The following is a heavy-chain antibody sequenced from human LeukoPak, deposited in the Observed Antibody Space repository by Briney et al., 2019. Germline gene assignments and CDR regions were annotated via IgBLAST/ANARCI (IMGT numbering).Heavy chain of an antibody. Sequence: PSETLSLTCTVSGDSVSNGNYYWSWLRQPPGKALEWIGYIYYTGKTYYNPSLEGRVTILVDTSRNHFSVKLSSVTAADTAVYYCARSQNYYGSGDYWSQGTLVTVSS. CDR3: ARSQNYYGSGDY. CDR1: GDSVSNGNYY. D-gene: IGHD3-10*01. J-gene: IGHJ4*02. V-gene: IGHV4-61*03. CDR2: IYYTGKT.